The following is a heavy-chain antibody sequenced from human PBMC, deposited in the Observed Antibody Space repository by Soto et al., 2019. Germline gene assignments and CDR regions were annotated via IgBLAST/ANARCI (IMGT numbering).Heavy chain of an antibody. D-gene: IGHD3-3*01. Sequence: GGSLRLSCAASGFTFSSYGMHWVRQAPGKGLEWVAVISYDGSNKYYADSVKGRFTISRDNSKNTLYLQMNSLRAEDTAVYYCAKELRRWDFGVVIILGYYYGMDVWGQGTTVTVSS. V-gene: IGHV3-30*18. J-gene: IGHJ6*02. CDR2: ISYDGSNK. CDR1: GFTFSSYG. CDR3: AKELRRWDFGVVIILGYYYGMDV.